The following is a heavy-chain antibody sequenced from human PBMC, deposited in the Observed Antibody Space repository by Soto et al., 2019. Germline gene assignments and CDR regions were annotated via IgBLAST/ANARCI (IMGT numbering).Heavy chain of an antibody. V-gene: IGHV3-30-3*01. Sequence: PGGSLRLSCAASGFTFSSYAMHWVRQAPGKGLEWVAVISYDGSNKYYADSVKGRFTISRDNSKNTLYLQMNSLRAEDTAVYYCVRESLHRLITVVVKTDYFDYWGQGTLVTVSS. CDR2: ISYDGSNK. CDR1: GFTFSSYA. J-gene: IGHJ4*02. D-gene: IGHD3-22*01. CDR3: VRESLHRLITVVVKTDYFDY.